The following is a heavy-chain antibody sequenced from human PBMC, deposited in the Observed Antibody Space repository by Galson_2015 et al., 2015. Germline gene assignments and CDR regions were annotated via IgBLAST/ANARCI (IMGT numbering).Heavy chain of an antibody. D-gene: IGHD6-13*01. CDR2: IYYSGST. CDR1: GGSISSGDYY. Sequence: TLSLTCTVSGGSISSGDYYWSWIRQPPGKGLEWIGYIYYSGSTYYNPSLKSRVTISVDTSKNQFSLKLSSVTAADTAVYYCARGGIAAAGKGESYFDYWGQGTLVTVSS. J-gene: IGHJ4*02. CDR3: ARGGIAAAGKGESYFDY. V-gene: IGHV4-30-4*01.